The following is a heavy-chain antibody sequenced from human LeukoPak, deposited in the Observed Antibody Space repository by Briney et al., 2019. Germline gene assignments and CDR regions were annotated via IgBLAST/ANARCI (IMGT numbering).Heavy chain of an antibody. CDR1: GFTFSSYA. CDR2: ISYDGSNK. CDR3: ARRATYYYAGSGYSKRTIGAFDI. Sequence: GGSLRLSCAASGFTFSSYAMHWVRQAPGKGLEWVAVISYDGSNKYYADSVKGRFTISRDNSKNTLYLQMNSLRAEDTAVYYCARRATYYYAGSGYSKRTIGAFDIWGQGTLVTVSS. V-gene: IGHV3-30-3*01. J-gene: IGHJ3*02. D-gene: IGHD3-22*01.